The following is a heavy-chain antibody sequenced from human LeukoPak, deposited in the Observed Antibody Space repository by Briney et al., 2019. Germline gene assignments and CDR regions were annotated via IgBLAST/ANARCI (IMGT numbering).Heavy chain of an antibody. V-gene: IGHV3-53*01. D-gene: IGHD4-23*01. J-gene: IGHJ6*02. Sequence: GGSLRLSCAASGFTVSSNYMSWVRQAPGKGLEWVSVIYSGGSTYYADSVKGRFTISRDNSKNTLYLQMNSLRAKDTAVYYCARDTVVTTGAHYYYYGMDVWGQGTTVTVSS. CDR2: IYSGGST. CDR3: ARDTVVTTGAHYYYYGMDV. CDR1: GFTVSSNY.